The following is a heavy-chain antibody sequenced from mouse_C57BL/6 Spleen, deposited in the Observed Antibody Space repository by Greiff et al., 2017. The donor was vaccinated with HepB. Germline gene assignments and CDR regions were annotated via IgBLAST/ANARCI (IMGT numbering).Heavy chain of an antibody. V-gene: IGHV14-3*01. Sequence: VTLKESVAELVRPGASVKLSFTASGFNIKNTYMHWVKQRPEQGLEWIGRIDPANGNTKYAPKFQGKATITADTSSNTAYLQLSSLTSEDTAIYSCATLSNYEGEDYWGQGTTLTVSS. J-gene: IGHJ2*01. CDR1: GFNIKNTY. CDR3: ATLSNYEGEDY. D-gene: IGHD2-5*01. CDR2: IDPANGNT.